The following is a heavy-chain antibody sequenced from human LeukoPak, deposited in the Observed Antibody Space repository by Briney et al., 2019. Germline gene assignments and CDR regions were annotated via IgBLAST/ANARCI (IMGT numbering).Heavy chain of an antibody. CDR3: AREGAALGY. J-gene: IGHJ4*02. D-gene: IGHD6-6*01. Sequence: SETLSLTCTVSGGSISTTGYYWAWIRQPPGKGLQWIASIYYSGSTYYNPSLKSRVTISVDTSKNQFPLKLSSVTAADTAVYYCAREGAALGYWGQGTLVTVSS. V-gene: IGHV4-39*06. CDR2: IYYSGST. CDR1: GGSISTTGYY.